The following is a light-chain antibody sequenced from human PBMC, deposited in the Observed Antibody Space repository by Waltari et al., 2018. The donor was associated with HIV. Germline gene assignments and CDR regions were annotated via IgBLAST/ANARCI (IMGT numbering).Light chain of an antibody. Sequence: DIKMTQSPSALSASVGNRVTIPCRSQQNISNYVNWYRQKVGEAPKPLVFAATTFQSGVPSRFSATGSGTEFTLTIGSLEPDDFAMYFCQQTYRTPPYTFGQGTK. CDR1: QNISNY. CDR2: AAT. J-gene: IGKJ2*01. V-gene: IGKV1-39*01. CDR3: QQTYRTPPYT.